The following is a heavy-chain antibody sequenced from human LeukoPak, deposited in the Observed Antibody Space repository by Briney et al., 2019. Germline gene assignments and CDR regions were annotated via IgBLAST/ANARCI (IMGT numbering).Heavy chain of an antibody. CDR1: GFTFSSYW. Sequence: GGSLRLSCAASGFTFSSYWMSWVRQAPGKGLEWVANIKQDGSEKYYVDSVKGRFTISRDNAKKSLYLQMNSLRAEDTAVYYCAREGSYDFWSGYYTLAYWGQGTLVTVSS. D-gene: IGHD3-3*01. J-gene: IGHJ4*02. V-gene: IGHV3-7*03. CDR3: AREGSYDFWSGYYTLAY. CDR2: IKQDGSEK.